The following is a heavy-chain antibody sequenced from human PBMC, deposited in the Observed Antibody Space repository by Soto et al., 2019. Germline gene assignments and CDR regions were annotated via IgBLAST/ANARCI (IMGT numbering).Heavy chain of an antibody. J-gene: IGHJ6*02. CDR1: GFTFSSYG. V-gene: IGHV3-33*01. CDR3: AREGYCSGGSCREDYYYYGMDV. D-gene: IGHD2-15*01. CDR2: IWYDGSNK. Sequence: QVQLVESEGGVVQPGRSLRLSCAASGFTFSSYGMHWVRQAPGKGLEWVAVIWYDGSNKYYADSVKGRFTISRDNSKNTLYLQMNSLRAEDTAVYYCAREGYCSGGSCREDYYYYGMDVWGQGTTVTVSS.